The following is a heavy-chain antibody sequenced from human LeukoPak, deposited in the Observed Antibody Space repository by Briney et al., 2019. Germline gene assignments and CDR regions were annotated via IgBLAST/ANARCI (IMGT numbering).Heavy chain of an antibody. CDR2: ISYDGSNK. CDR1: GFTFSSYA. J-gene: IGHJ4*02. D-gene: IGHD6-19*01. CDR3: AREGGQWLVSDN. V-gene: IGHV3-30*04. Sequence: GRSLRLSCAASGFTFSSYAMHWVRQAPGKGLEWVAVISYDGSNKYYTDSVKGRFTISRDNSKNTLSLQMNSLRAEDTAVYYCAREGGQWLVSDNWGQGTLVTVSS.